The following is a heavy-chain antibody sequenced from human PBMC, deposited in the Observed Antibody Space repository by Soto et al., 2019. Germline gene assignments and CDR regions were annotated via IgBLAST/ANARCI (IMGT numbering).Heavy chain of an antibody. CDR3: ARGESEQLVLTTTDYFDY. CDR2: ISSRSSYI. D-gene: IGHD6-13*01. Sequence: GGSLTLSCAASGFTFSGDSMHWVRQAPGKGLEWGSSISSRSSYIYYADSVQGRFTISRDNAKNLLYLQMNSLRAEDTAVYYCARGESEQLVLTTTDYFDYWGQGTLVTVSS. J-gene: IGHJ4*02. CDR1: GFTFSGDS. V-gene: IGHV3-21*01.